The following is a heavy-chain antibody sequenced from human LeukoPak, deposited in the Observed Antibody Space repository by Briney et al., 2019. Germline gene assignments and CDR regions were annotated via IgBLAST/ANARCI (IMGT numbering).Heavy chain of an antibody. J-gene: IGHJ4*02. CDR3: ASIAAAGSRTFDY. D-gene: IGHD6-13*01. CDR1: GYTFTSYG. V-gene: IGHV1-2*02. Sequence: GASVKVSCTASGYTFTSYGISWVRQAPGQGLEWMGWINPNSGGTNYAQKFQGRVTMTRDTSISTAYMELSRLRSDDTAVYYCASIAAAGSRTFDYWGQGTLVTVSS. CDR2: INPNSGGT.